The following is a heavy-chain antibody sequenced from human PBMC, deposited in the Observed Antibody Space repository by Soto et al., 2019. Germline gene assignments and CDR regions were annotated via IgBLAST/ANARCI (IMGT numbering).Heavy chain of an antibody. CDR2: ISYDGSNK. CDR1: GFTFSSYG. V-gene: IGHV3-30*18. D-gene: IGHD3-10*01. Sequence: QVQLVESGGGVVQPGRSLRLSCAASGFTFSSYGMHWVRQAPGKGLEWVAVISYDGSNKYYADSVKGRFTISRDNSKNTLYLQMNSLRAEDTAVYYCAKDRSGGSAYGMDVWGQGTTFTVS. CDR3: AKDRSGGSAYGMDV. J-gene: IGHJ6*02.